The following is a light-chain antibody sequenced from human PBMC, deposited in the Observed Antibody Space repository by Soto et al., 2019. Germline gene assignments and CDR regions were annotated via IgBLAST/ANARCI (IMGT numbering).Light chain of an antibody. CDR2: KAY. Sequence: DIQMTQSPSTLSASVGDRVTITCRASQSISSWLAWYQQKPGKAPNLLIYKAYSLESGVPSRFNGSDSGTEFTHTISSLQPDDFSTYYCQQYNSYPLTFGGGTKVEIK. J-gene: IGKJ4*01. V-gene: IGKV1-5*03. CDR1: QSISSW. CDR3: QQYNSYPLT.